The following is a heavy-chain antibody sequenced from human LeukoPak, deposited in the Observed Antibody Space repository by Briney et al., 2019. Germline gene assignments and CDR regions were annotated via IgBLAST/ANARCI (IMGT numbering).Heavy chain of an antibody. D-gene: IGHD3-3*01. Sequence: EASVKVSCKASGGTFSSYAISWVRQAPGQGREWMGGIIPIFGTANYAQKFQGRVTITADESTSTAYMELSSLRSEDTAVYYCARVLAHYDFWSGYLYWGQGTLVTVSS. V-gene: IGHV1-69*13. J-gene: IGHJ4*02. CDR1: GGTFSSYA. CDR3: ARVLAHYDFWSGYLY. CDR2: IIPIFGTA.